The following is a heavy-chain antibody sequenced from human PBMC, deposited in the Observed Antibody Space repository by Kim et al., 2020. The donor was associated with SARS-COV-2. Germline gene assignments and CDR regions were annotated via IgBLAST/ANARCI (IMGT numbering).Heavy chain of an antibody. CDR3: AREKGATTVVTPIPEGWFDP. CDR2: IWYDGSNK. J-gene: IGHJ5*02. V-gene: IGHV3-33*08. D-gene: IGHD4-17*01. CDR1: GFTFSSYG. Sequence: GGSLRLSCAASGFTFSSYGMHWVRQAPGKGLEWVAVIWYDGSNKYYADSVKGRFTISRDNSKNTLYLQMNSLRAEDTAVYYCAREKGATTVVTPIPEGWFDPWGQGTLVTVSS.